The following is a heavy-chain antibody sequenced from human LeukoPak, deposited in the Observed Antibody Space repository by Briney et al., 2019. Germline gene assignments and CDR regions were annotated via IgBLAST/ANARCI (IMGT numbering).Heavy chain of an antibody. CDR3: AKDHNDFWSGYPPN. J-gene: IGHJ4*02. Sequence: GGSLRLSCAASGFTFINHAMTWVRQAPGKGLEWVSAIGGSGGVTYYADSVRGRFTISRDNSKNTLYLQMNSLRADDTAVYYCAKDHNDFWSGYPPNWGQGTLVTVSS. CDR2: IGGSGGVT. V-gene: IGHV3-23*01. D-gene: IGHD3-3*01. CDR1: GFTFINHA.